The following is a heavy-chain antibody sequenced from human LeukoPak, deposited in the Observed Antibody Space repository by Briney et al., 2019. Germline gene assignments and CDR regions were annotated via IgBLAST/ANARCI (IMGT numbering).Heavy chain of an antibody. CDR3: ARVDTVAAPDY. Sequence: PSETLSLTCAVYGGSFSGYYWSWIRQPPGKGLEWIGEINHSGSTNYNPSLRGRVTISVDTSKNQFSLKLSSVTAADTAVYYCARVDTVAAPDYWGQGTLVTVSS. D-gene: IGHD2-15*01. V-gene: IGHV4-34*01. CDR2: INHSGST. CDR1: GGSFSGYY. J-gene: IGHJ4*02.